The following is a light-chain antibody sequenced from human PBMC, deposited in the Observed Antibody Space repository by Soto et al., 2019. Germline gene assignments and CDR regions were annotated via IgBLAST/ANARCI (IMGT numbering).Light chain of an antibody. Sequence: QSVLTQPASVSGSPGQSITNSCTGTSSDVGGYNYVSWYQQHPGKAPKLMIYEVSNRPSGVSNRFSGSKSGNTASLTISGLQAEDEADYYCSSYTSSSTLPYVFGTGTKLTVL. V-gene: IGLV2-14*01. CDR3: SSYTSSSTLPYV. J-gene: IGLJ1*01. CDR2: EVS. CDR1: SSDVGGYNY.